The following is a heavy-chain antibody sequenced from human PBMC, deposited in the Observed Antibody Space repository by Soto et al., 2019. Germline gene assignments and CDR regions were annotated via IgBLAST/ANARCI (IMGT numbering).Heavy chain of an antibody. CDR2: IIPIFGTA. J-gene: IGHJ6*02. CDR1: GDTFSSYA. Sequence: QVQLVQSGAEVKKPGSSVKVSCKASGDTFSSYAISWWRQAPGQGLEWMGGIIPIFGTANYAQKFQGRVTITADESTSTAYMELSSLRSEDTAVYYCARDGSGYRSRASPMDVWGQGTTVTVSS. D-gene: IGHD3-22*01. V-gene: IGHV1-69*01. CDR3: ARDGSGYRSRASPMDV.